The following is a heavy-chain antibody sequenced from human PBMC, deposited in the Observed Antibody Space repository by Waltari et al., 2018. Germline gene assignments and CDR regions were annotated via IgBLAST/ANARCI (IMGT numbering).Heavy chain of an antibody. CDR1: C. D-gene: IGHD2-15*01. CDR2: IHHSGRA. J-gene: IGHJ4*02. V-gene: IGHV4-4*02. CDR3: ASDRGRGLYLDS. Sequence: CWSWVRQPPGKGLGWIGQIHHSGRANYNPSLESRVTMSRDTSKNEISLKVTSATAADTAVYYCASDRGRGLYLDSWGQGTLVTVSP.